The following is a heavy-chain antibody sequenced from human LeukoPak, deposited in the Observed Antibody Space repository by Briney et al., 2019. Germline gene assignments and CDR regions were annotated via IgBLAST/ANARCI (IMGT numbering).Heavy chain of an antibody. D-gene: IGHD4-17*01. CDR1: GGSISSSSYY. CDR3: ARLGDGDYFDY. J-gene: IGHJ4*02. Sequence: SETLSLTCTVSGGSISSSSYYWGWIRQPPGKGLEWIGSIYYSGGTYYNPSLKSRVTISVDTSKNQFSLKLSSVTAADTAVYYCARLGDGDYFDYWGQGTLVTVSS. CDR2: IYYSGGT. V-gene: IGHV4-39*01.